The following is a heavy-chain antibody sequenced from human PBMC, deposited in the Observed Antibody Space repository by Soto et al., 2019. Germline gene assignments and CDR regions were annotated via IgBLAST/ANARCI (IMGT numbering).Heavy chain of an antibody. CDR1: CGSFSGYD. CDR3: ARANWYSEY. V-gene: IGHV4-34*01. CDR2: SNHSGST. Sequence: SEPLRLRNAVYCGSFSGYDCSCIRQPPGKGLEWIGESNHSGSTNYNPSLKSRVTISVDTSKNRVSLNLTSLTAADTAIYYCARANWYSEYWGQGTLVTVSS. J-gene: IGHJ4*02. D-gene: IGHD7-27*01.